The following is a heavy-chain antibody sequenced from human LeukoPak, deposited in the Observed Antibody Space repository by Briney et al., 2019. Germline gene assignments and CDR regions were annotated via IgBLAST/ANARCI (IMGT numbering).Heavy chain of an antibody. CDR3: ARDFTYYYDSSGYCFI. Sequence: GGSLRLSCAASGFTFSDYYMSWIRQAPGKGLEWVSYISSSGSTIYYADSVKGRFTISRDNAKNSLYLQMNSLRAEDTAVYYCARDFTYYYDSSGYCFIWGQGTLVTVSS. V-gene: IGHV3-11*04. D-gene: IGHD3-22*01. CDR2: ISSSGSTI. CDR1: GFTFSDYY. J-gene: IGHJ4*02.